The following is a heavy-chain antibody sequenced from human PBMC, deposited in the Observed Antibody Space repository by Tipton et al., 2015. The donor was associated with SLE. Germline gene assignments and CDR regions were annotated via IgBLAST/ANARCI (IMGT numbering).Heavy chain of an antibody. CDR2: IYYSGST. D-gene: IGHD4-11*01. CDR3: ARWAGPTVNFDY. CDR1: GGSISSYY. Sequence: GLVKPSETLSLTCTVSGGSISSYYWSWIRQPPGKGLEWIGHIYYSGSTNYNPSLKSRVTISVDTSKNQFSLKLSSVTAADTAVYYCARWAGPTVNFDYWGQGTLVTVSS. J-gene: IGHJ4*02. V-gene: IGHV4-59*01.